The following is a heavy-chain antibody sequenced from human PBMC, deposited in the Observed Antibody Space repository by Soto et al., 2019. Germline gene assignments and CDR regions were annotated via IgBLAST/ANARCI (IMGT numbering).Heavy chain of an antibody. J-gene: IGHJ6*02. CDR1: GGSVSSGSFY. CDR2: IYDSGNT. CDR3: ARTYSWGSGRGRSMDV. Sequence: QVQLQESGPGLVKPSETLSLTCTVSGGSVSSGSFYWGWIRQPPGKGLEWIGYIYDSGNTNYNPPLKSRVTIFVDTSKNQFSLKLSSVTAADTAMYYCARTYSWGSGRGRSMDVWGQGTTVTVS. V-gene: IGHV4-61*01. D-gene: IGHD3-10*01.